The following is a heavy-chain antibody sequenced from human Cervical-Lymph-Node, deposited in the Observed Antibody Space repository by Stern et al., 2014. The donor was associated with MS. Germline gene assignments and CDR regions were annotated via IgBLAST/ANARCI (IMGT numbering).Heavy chain of an antibody. Sequence: QVQLQESGPGLVKPSETLSLTCAVSGDSISSYTHYWAWIRQPPGKGLEWIGSGYYSGATYYNPYLKIPVTIPVDTPKNPFSLGLNSVTAADTAVYYCAKHACTGAACPFDLWGQGTLVTVSS. V-gene: IGHV4-39*01. CDR1: GDSISSYTHY. J-gene: IGHJ4*02. D-gene: IGHD2-8*02. CDR3: AKHACTGAACPFDL. CDR2: GYYSGAT.